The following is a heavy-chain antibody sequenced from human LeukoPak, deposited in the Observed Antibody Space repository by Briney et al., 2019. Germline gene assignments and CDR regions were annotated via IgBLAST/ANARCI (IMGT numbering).Heavy chain of an antibody. V-gene: IGHV4-39*02. J-gene: IGHJ4*02. CDR1: GGSISSSTYY. CDR3: ASAPRQGSIGGLDY. Sequence: SETLSLTCTVSGGSISSSTYYWGWIRQPPGQGVEWIGAIYYTGTTYYNPSLRSRVTISVDTSKNHFSLNLSSVTAADTALYYCASAPRQGSIGGLDYWGQGTLVTVSS. CDR2: IYYTGTT. D-gene: IGHD3-16*01.